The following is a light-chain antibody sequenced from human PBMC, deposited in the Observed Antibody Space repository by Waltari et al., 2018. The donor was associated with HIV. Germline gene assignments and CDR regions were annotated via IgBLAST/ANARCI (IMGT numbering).Light chain of an antibody. CDR2: DVS. V-gene: IGLV2-14*03. Sequence: QSALTQPASVSGSPGQSITISCTGTSSDVGGYKYVSWYQQHPGKAPKLMIYDVSNRPSGVSNRFSGSKSGNTASLTISGLQAEDEADYYCISYTSSAPVFGGGTKLTVL. CDR3: ISYTSSAPV. CDR1: SSDVGGYKY. J-gene: IGLJ3*02.